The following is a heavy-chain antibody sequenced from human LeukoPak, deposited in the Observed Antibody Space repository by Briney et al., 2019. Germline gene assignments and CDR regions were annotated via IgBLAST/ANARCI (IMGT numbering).Heavy chain of an antibody. J-gene: IGHJ6*02. V-gene: IGHV4-59*01. CDR1: GGSISNYY. Sequence: SETLSLTCTVSGGSISNYYWSWIRQPPGKGLEWIGYIYYSGSTNYNPSLKSRVTISVDTSKNQFSLKLSSVTAADTAVYYCARDGLGFSGYSSSWYSPYYYYGMDVWGQGTTVTVSS. CDR3: ARDGLGFSGYSSSWYSPYYYYGMDV. D-gene: IGHD6-13*01. CDR2: IYYSGST.